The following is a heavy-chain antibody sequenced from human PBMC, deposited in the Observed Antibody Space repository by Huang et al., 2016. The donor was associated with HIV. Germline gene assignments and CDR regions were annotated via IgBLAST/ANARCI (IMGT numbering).Heavy chain of an antibody. J-gene: IGHJ4*02. D-gene: IGHD6-6*01. Sequence: QVQLVQSGAEVKNPGASVRVSCKASGYTFTDSNIHWVRQAPGQGLEWMGWINPNRGGTSYAQRFQGRSTMTRDTTISTVHMDRRRIQSDDTAVYFCARDWSFGSSTSPADWGQGTLVTVSS. CDR3: ARDWSFGSSTSPAD. CDR1: GYTFTDSN. V-gene: IGHV1-2*02. CDR2: INPNRGGT.